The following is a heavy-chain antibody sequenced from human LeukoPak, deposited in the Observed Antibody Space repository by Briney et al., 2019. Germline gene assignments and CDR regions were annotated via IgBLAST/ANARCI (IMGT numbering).Heavy chain of an antibody. D-gene: IGHD3-10*01. CDR2: IYDSGST. J-gene: IGHJ5*02. CDR3: ARHYGP. Sequence: GSLRLSCAASGFTFSSYSMNWVRQAPGKGLEWIGSIYDSGSTYYNPSLKSRVTISVDTSKNLFSLKLNSVTAADTAVYYCARHYGPWGQGTLVTVSS. V-gene: IGHV4-39*01. CDR1: GFTFSSYSMN.